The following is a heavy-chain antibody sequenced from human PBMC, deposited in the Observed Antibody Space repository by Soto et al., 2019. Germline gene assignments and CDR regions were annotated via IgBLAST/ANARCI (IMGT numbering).Heavy chain of an antibody. CDR3: AHRSIDASSNYNFGY. J-gene: IGHJ4*02. CDR1: GFSLSTSGVT. V-gene: IGHV2-5*02. Sequence: SGPTLVNPTQTLTLTCTVSGFSLSTSGVTVGWIRQPPGKALEWLALIYWDDDKRYSPSLKPRLTITKDTSKNQVVLTMTNVDPVDTATYYCAHRSIDASSNYNFGYWGQGDLVTVSS. D-gene: IGHD3-3*01. CDR2: IYWDDDK.